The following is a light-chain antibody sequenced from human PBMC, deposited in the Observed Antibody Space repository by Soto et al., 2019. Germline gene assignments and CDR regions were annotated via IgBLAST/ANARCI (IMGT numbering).Light chain of an antibody. Sequence: EIVLTQAPATLSLSPGERATLSCRASQRVNIYLAWYQQRPGQAPRLLIYDVSNRATGIPARFSGSGSGTDFTLTISSLEPEDFAVYYCQQRSSWPVTFGGGTKVEIK. J-gene: IGKJ4*01. CDR3: QQRSSWPVT. CDR1: QRVNIY. V-gene: IGKV3-11*01. CDR2: DVS.